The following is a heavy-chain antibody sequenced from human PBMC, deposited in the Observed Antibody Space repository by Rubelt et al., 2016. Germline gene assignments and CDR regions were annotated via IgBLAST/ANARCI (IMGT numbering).Heavy chain of an antibody. V-gene: IGHV1-8*01. J-gene: IGHJ4*02. D-gene: IGHD6-13*01. CDR3: ARGSRTFDY. CDR1: GYTFTSYD. Sequence: QAQLVQSGAEVKKPGASVKVSCKASGYTFTSYDINWVRQANGQGLEWMGWMNPNSGAAGYAHKFPGRVTMTKNTSISTAYMDLGSLTSEDTAVYYCARGSRTFDYWGQGTLLTVSS. CDR2: MNPNSGAA.